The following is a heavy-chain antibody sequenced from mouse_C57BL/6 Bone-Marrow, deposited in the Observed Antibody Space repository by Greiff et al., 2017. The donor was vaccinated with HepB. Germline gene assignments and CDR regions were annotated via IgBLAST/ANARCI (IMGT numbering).Heavy chain of an antibody. CDR2: FYPGSGSI. CDR3: ARHEAKTTVVATNNWYFDV. Sequence: VQLQQSGAELVKPGASVKLSCKASGYTFTEYTIHWVKQRSGQGLEWIGWFYPGSGSIKYNEKFKDKATLTADKSSSTVYMELSRLTSEDSAVYFCARHEAKTTVVATNNWYFDVWGTGTTVTVSS. D-gene: IGHD1-1*01. V-gene: IGHV1-62-2*01. CDR1: GYTFTEYT. J-gene: IGHJ1*03.